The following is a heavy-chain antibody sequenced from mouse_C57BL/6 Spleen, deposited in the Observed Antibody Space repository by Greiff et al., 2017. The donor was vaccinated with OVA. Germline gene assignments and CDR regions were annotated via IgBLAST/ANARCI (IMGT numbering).Heavy chain of an antibody. V-gene: IGHV10-1*01. J-gene: IGHJ4*01. D-gene: IGHD4-1*01. CDR2: IRSKSNNYAT. Sequence: EVHLVESGGGLVQPKGSLKLSCAASGFSFNTYAMNWVRQAPGKGLEWVARIRSKSNNYATYYAVSVKDRFTISRDDSESMLYLQMHNLKTEDTAMDYCVRHGWDDDMDVWGQGTSVTVSS. CDR3: VRHGWDDDMDV. CDR1: GFSFNTYA.